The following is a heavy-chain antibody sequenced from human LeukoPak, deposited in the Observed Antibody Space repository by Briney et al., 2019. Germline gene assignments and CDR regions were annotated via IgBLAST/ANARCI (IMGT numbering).Heavy chain of an antibody. D-gene: IGHD4-11*01. CDR2: IYYSGST. J-gene: IGHJ4*02. Sequence: TSETLSLTCTVSGGSISSSSYYWGWLRQPPGKGLEWIGSIYYSGSTYYNPSLKSRVTISVDTSKNQFSLKLSSVTAADTAVYYCASLTMTTVDYWGQGTLVTVSS. CDR1: GGSISSSSYY. CDR3: ASLTMTTVDY. V-gene: IGHV4-39*01.